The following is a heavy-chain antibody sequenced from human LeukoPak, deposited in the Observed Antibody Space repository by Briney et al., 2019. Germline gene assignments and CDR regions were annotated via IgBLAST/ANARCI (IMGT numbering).Heavy chain of an antibody. V-gene: IGHV3-20*04. CDR3: ARDNNSGWYNFHY. J-gene: IGHJ4*02. D-gene: IGHD6-19*01. CDR1: GFTFDDYG. Sequence: GGSLRLSCAASGFTFDDYGMSWVRQVPGKGLEWVSGINWNGGTTGYADSVKGRFTISRDNAKNSLYLQMNSLRAEDTALYYCARDNNSGWYNFHYWGQGTLVTVSS. CDR2: INWNGGTT.